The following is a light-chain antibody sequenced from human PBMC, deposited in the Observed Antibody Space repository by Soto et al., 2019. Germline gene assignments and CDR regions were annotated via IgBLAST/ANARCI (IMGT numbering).Light chain of an antibody. CDR3: SLSYGGAFYV. CDR2: NTY. Sequence: QAVLTKEPSVTVSPVGAVTITCDSSTGAVTSDHYPYWFQQKPGQAPRTLIYNTYNKHPWTPARFSGSLLGGKAALTLSGAQSEDEAEYTCSLSYGGAFYVFGTGTKVPVL. J-gene: IGLJ1*01. CDR1: TGAVTSDHY. V-gene: IGLV7-46*01.